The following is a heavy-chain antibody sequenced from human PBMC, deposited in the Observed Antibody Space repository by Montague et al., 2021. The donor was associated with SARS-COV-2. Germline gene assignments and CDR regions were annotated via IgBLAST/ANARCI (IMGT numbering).Heavy chain of an antibody. CDR3: ARDGSLRFECLIAPPHYSYGMDL. V-gene: IGHV4-39*07. Sequence: SETLSLTCTVSGGSISSSSYYWGWIRQPPGKGLEWIGSIYYSGSTYYNPSLKSRVTISVDTSKNQFSLKLSSVTAADTDVYYCARDGSLRFECLIAPPHYSYGMDLWGQGTTVTVSS. J-gene: IGHJ6*02. D-gene: IGHD2-21*01. CDR2: IYYSGST. CDR1: GGSISSSSYY.